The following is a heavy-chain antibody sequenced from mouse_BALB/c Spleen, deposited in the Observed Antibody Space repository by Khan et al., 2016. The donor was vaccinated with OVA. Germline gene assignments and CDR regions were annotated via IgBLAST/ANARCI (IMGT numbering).Heavy chain of an antibody. J-gene: IGHJ3*01. CDR2: INPSNGGT. D-gene: IGHD1-2*01. CDR1: GYTFNSYY. CDR3: TRGGYGGFAY. Sequence: QVQLQQSGAELVKPGASVKLSCKASGYTFNSYYMYWVKQRPGQGLEWIGEINPSNGGTNFNEKFKSKATLTVDKSSSTAYMQLSSLTSEYSAVYYCTRGGYGGFAYWGQGTLVTVSA. V-gene: IGHV1S81*02.